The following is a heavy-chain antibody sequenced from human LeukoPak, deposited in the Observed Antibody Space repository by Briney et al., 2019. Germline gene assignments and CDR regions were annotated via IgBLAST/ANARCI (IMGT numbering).Heavy chain of an antibody. CDR3: ARGVPRWAYFDY. CDR1: VGSISSYY. CDR2: IYYSGST. Sequence: SETLSLTCTVSVGSISSYYWSWIRQPPGKGLEWIGYIYYSGSTNYNLSLKSRVTISVDTSKNQFSLKLSSVTAADTAVYYCARGVPRWAYFDYWGQGTLVTVSS. J-gene: IGHJ4*02. D-gene: IGHD2-2*01. V-gene: IGHV4-59*01.